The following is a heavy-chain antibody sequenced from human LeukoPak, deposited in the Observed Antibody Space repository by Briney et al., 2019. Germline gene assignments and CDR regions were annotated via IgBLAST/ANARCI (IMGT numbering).Heavy chain of an antibody. J-gene: IGHJ5*02. CDR1: GFTFSSYG. CDR2: ISSSSSTI. V-gene: IGHV3-48*02. D-gene: IGHD6-25*01. Sequence: QPGGSLRLSCGASGFTFSSYGMNWVRQAPGKGLEWVSYISSSSSTIYYADSVKGRFTISRDNAKNSLYLQMNSLRDEDTAVYYCARALSGRFDPWGQGTLVTVSS. CDR3: ARALSGRFDP.